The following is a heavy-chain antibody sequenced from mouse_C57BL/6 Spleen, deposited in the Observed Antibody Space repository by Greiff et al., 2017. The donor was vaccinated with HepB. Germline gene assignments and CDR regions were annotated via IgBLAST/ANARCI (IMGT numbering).Heavy chain of an antibody. J-gene: IGHJ1*03. Sequence: VQLQQSGPELVKPGASVKISCKASGYAFSSSWMNWVKQRPGKGLEWIGRIYPGDGDTNYNGKFKGKATLTADKSSSTAYMQLSSLTSDDSAVYFCARDDDGDWYFDVWGTGTTVTVSS. D-gene: IGHD2-12*01. CDR2: IYPGDGDT. CDR1: GYAFSSSW. CDR3: ARDDDGDWYFDV. V-gene: IGHV1-82*01.